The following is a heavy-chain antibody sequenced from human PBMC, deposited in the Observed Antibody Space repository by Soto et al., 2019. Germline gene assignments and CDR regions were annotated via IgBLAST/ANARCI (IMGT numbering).Heavy chain of an antibody. CDR2: IYHSGST. D-gene: IGHD6-19*01. V-gene: IGHV4-4*02. CDR1: GGSISSSNW. J-gene: IGHJ4*02. CDR3: ARVWASSGSDHFDY. Sequence: SETLSLTCAVSGGSISSSNWWSWVRQPPGKGLEWIGEIYHSGSTNYNPSLKSRVTISVDKSKNQFSLKLSSVTAADTAVYYCARVWASSGSDHFDYWGQRTLVTVSS.